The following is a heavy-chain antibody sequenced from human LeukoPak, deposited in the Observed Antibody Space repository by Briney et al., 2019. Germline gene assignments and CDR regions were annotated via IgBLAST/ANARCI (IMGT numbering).Heavy chain of an antibody. J-gene: IGHJ4*02. Sequence: GGSLKLSCAASGFTFSSYSVNWVRQAPGKGLEWVSYISSSGSTLYYADSVRARFTISRDNAKNSLYLQMNSLRAEDTAVYYCARSGKIAAAGRGDYWGQGTLVTVSS. CDR1: GFTFSSYS. V-gene: IGHV3-48*01. D-gene: IGHD6-13*01. CDR3: ARSGKIAAAGRGDY. CDR2: ISSSGSTL.